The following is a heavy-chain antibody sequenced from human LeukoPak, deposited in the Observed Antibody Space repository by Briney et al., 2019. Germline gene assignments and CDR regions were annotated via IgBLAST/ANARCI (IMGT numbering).Heavy chain of an antibody. CDR3: AKDLPSTYYDILTGPEDPDY. Sequence: GGSLRLSCAASGFTFSSYAMSWVRQAPGKGLEWVSAISGSGGSTYYADFVKGRFIISRDNSKNTLHLQMNSLRAEDTAFYYFAKDLPSTYYDILTGPEDPDYWGQGTLVTAAS. CDR1: GFTFSSYA. V-gene: IGHV3-23*01. CDR2: ISGSGGST. J-gene: IGHJ4*02. D-gene: IGHD3-9*01.